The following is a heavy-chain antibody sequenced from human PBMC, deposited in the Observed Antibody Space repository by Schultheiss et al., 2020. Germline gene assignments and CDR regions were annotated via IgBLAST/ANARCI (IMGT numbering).Heavy chain of an antibody. CDR1: GFTFDVYA. CDR2: ISWNSGSI. V-gene: IGHV3-9*01. J-gene: IGHJ6*02. Sequence: GGSLRLSCAASGFTFDVYAMHWVRQVPGKGLEWVSGISWNSGSIHYVDSVRGRFTISRDNSKNTLYLQMNSLRAEDTAVYYCAASYSPYYYGMDVWGQGTTVTVSS. D-gene: IGHD4-11*01. CDR3: AASYSPYYYGMDV.